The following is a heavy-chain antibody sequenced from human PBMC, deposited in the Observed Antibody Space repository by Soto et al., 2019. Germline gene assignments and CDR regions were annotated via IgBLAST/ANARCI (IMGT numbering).Heavy chain of an antibody. CDR3: ARLLGMEDIVVVPAAMVARYYYGMDV. J-gene: IGHJ6*02. CDR1: GGSISSYY. CDR2: IYYSGST. V-gene: IGHV4-59*08. D-gene: IGHD2-2*01. Sequence: SETLSLTCTVSGGSISSYYWSWIRQPPGKGLEWIGYIYYSGSTNYNPSLKSRVTISVDTSKNQFSLKLSSVTAADTAVYYCARLLGMEDIVVVPAAMVARYYYGMDVWGQGTTVTVSS.